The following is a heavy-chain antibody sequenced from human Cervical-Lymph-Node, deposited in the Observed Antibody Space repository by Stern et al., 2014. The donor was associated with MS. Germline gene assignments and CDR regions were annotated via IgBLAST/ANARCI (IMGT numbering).Heavy chain of an antibody. V-gene: IGHV2-70*01. CDR2: INWDDDK. Sequence: QVTLRESGPALVKPTQTLTLTCTFSGLSLNTPGVCFNWIRQPPGKALEWLALINWDDDKYYNTSLKTRLTISKDASENQVVLTMTNMDPVDTATYYCSGGSCYSNYFDYWGQGALVTVSS. J-gene: IGHJ4*02. CDR1: GLSLNTPGVC. D-gene: IGHD2-15*01. CDR3: SGGSCYSNYFDY.